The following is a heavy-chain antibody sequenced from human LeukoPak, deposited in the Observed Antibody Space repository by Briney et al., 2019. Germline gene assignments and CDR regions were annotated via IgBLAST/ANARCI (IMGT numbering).Heavy chain of an antibody. CDR2: IRSKGCGGTT. CDR3: ARDGNRGVVMNY. J-gene: IGHJ4*02. CDR1: GFIFDDYA. Sequence: GGSLRLSCTASGFIFDDYAMSWVRQAPGQALEWIGFIRSKGCGGTTEYAESMKGRFTISRDDSKSIAYLQMNSLKIEDTAVYYCARDGNRGVVMNYWGQGTLVTVSS. D-gene: IGHD3-10*01. V-gene: IGHV3-49*04.